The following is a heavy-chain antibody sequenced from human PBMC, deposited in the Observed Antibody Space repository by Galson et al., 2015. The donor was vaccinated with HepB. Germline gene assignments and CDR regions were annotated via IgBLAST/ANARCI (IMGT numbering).Heavy chain of an antibody. V-gene: IGHV1-46*01. CDR3: ARAEGSGTYYYGMDV. CDR1: GYTFTSYY. J-gene: IGHJ6*02. Sequence: SVKVSCKASGYTFTSYYMHWVRQAPGQGLEWMGIINPSGGSTSYAQKFQGRVTMTRDTSTSTVYMELSSLRSEDTAVYYCARAEGSGTYYYGMDVWGQGTTVTVSS. D-gene: IGHD3-10*01. CDR2: INPSGGST.